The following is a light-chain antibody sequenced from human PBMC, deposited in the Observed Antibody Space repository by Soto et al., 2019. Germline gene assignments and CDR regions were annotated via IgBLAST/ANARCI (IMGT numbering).Light chain of an antibody. CDR3: CSYAGGSTWV. J-gene: IGLJ3*02. CDR1: SSDVGSYNF. CDR2: DVS. Sequence: QSALTQPASVSGSPGQSITISCTGTSSDVGSYNFVSWYQQAPDKAPKFMIYDVSKRPSGISNRFSGSKSGNTASLTISGLQAEDEADYYCCSYAGGSTWVFGGGTKLTVL. V-gene: IGLV2-23*02.